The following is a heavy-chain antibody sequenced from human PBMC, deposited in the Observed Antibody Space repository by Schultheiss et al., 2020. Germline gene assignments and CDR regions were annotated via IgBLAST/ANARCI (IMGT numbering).Heavy chain of an antibody. CDR3: ARRLGSTLYYGMDV. Sequence: GGSLRLSCAASGFTFSSYAMSWVRQAPGKGLEWVSSISSSSSYIYYADSVKGRFTISRDNAKNSLYLQMNSLRDEDTAVYYCARRLGSTLYYGMDVWGQGTTVTVSS. V-gene: IGHV3-21*01. D-gene: IGHD2-2*01. CDR1: GFTFSSYA. J-gene: IGHJ6*02. CDR2: ISSSSSYI.